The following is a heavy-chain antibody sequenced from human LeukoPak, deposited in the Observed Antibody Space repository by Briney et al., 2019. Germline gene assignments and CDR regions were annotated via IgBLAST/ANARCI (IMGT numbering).Heavy chain of an antibody. V-gene: IGHV1-24*01. CDR2: FDPEDGET. CDR1: GYTLTELS. D-gene: IGHD3-3*01. Sequence: ASVKVSCKVSGYTLTELSMHWVRQAPGKGLEWMGGFDPEDGETIYAQKFQGRVTITTDESTSTAYMELSSLRSEDTAVYYCARLRFLEWLPTRYYFDYWGQGTLVTVSS. J-gene: IGHJ4*02. CDR3: ARLRFLEWLPTRYYFDY.